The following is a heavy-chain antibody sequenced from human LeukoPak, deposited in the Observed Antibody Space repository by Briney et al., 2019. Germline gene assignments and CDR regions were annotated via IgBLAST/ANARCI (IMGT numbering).Heavy chain of an antibody. CDR2: IHSGVAT. V-gene: IGHV3-66*01. CDR1: GISVSSNY. D-gene: IGHD3-16*01. CDR3: AREVWIRGSYFDY. Sequence: GGSLRLSCEASGISVSSNYMSLVRQAPGKGLEWVSVIHSGVATYYADSVRGRFTISRDEAKNTLYLQMSNLRAEDTAVYYCAREVWIRGSYFDYWGQGTLVTVSS. J-gene: IGHJ4*02.